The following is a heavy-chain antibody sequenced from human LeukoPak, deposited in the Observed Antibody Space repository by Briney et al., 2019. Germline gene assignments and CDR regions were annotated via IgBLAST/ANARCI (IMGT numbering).Heavy chain of an antibody. J-gene: IGHJ2*01. CDR2: IYTSGST. CDR3: ARHDWEVVYWYFDL. CDR1: GGSISSGSYY. V-gene: IGHV4-61*02. D-gene: IGHD3-9*01. Sequence: ASETLSLTCTVSGGSISSGSYYWSWIRQPAGKGLEWIGRIYTSGSTNYNPSLKSRVTISVDASKNQFSLKLSSVTAADTAVYYCARHDWEVVYWYFDLWGRGTLVTVSS.